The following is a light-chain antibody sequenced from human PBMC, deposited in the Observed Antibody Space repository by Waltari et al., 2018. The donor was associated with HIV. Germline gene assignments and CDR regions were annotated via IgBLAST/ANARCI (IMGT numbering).Light chain of an antibody. J-gene: IGKJ5*01. Sequence: DIVMTQSPLSLSVTLGQPASISCRSSRSVLYDDGNTYLTWFHQRPGQPPRRLIYKVSRRDSGVPDRFSGSGSDTDFALKITRVEAEDVGVYYCMQGESWLTFGQGTRLEIK. V-gene: IGKV2-30*01. CDR3: MQGESWLT. CDR1: RSVLYDDGNTY. CDR2: KVS.